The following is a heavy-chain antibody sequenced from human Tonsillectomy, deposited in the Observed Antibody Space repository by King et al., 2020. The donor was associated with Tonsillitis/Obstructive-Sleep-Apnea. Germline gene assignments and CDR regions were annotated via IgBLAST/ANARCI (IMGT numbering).Heavy chain of an antibody. Sequence: VQLVESGGGLVQPGGSLRLSCAASGFTFSNYEMNWVRQAPGKGLEWVSYISSSGSTIYYADSAKGRFIISRDNAKNSLYLQMNSLRAEDTAVYYCARVHCNSTSCYIYYYYAMDVWGQGTTVTVSS. CDR1: GFTFSNYE. V-gene: IGHV3-48*03. CDR3: ARVHCNSTSCYIYYYYAMDV. J-gene: IGHJ6*02. D-gene: IGHD2-2*01. CDR2: ISSSGSTI.